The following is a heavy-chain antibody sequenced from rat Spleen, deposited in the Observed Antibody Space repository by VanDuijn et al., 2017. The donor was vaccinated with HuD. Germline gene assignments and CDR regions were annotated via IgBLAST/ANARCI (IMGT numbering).Heavy chain of an antibody. J-gene: IGHJ2*01. CDR3: ARHDYYDGSYYYD. D-gene: IGHD1-12*02. CDR2: ISPAGVRT. Sequence: EVQLVESGGGLVQPGRSLKLSCAASGFIFSNYAMHWIRQTPTKGLAWVASISPAGVRTYYRDSVKGRFTISRDDSKSSLYLQMDSLRSEDTATYYCARHDYYDGSYYYDWGQGVMVTVSS. V-gene: IGHV5-19*01. CDR1: GFIFSNYA.